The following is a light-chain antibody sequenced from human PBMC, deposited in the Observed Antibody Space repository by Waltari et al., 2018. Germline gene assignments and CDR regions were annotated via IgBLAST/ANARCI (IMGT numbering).Light chain of an antibody. Sequence: QSALTQPASVSGSPGQSITISCTGTSSDVGFWNYVSWYQHHPGKAPKVMIYGVSKRPSGVSVRFSGSKSGNTASLTISGLQAEDEAGYYCSSYTSSRTWVFGGGTRLTVL. CDR1: SSDVGFWNY. V-gene: IGLV2-14*03. CDR3: SSYTSSRTWV. J-gene: IGLJ3*02. CDR2: GVS.